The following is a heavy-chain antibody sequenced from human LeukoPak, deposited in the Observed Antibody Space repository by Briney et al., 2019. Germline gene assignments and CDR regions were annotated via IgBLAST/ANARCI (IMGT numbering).Heavy chain of an antibody. J-gene: IGHJ3*02. CDR3: ARDTPPPWWGSRGEHAFDI. CDR2: IIPIFGTA. V-gene: IGHV1-69*01. CDR1: GGTFSSYA. D-gene: IGHD2-21*01. Sequence: SVKVSCKPSGGTFSSYAISWVRQAPGQGLEWMGGIIPIFGTANYAQKFQGRVMITADESTSTAYMELSSLRSEDTAVYYCARDTPPPWWGSRGEHAFDIWGQGTMVTVSS.